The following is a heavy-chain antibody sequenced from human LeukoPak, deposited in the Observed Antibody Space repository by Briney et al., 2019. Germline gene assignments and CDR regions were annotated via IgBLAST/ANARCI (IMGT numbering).Heavy chain of an antibody. Sequence: PSETLSLTCAVYGGSFSGYYWSWIRQPPGKGLEWIGEINHSGSTNYNPSLKSRVTISVDTSKNQFSLKLSSVTAADTAVYYCARTYNWNYGWFDPWGQGTLVTVSS. CDR2: INHSGST. V-gene: IGHV4-34*01. D-gene: IGHD1-7*01. J-gene: IGHJ5*02. CDR3: ARTYNWNYGWFDP. CDR1: GGSFSGYY.